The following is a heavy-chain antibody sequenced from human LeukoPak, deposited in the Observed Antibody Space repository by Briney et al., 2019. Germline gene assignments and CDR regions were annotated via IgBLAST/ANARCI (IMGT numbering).Heavy chain of an antibody. D-gene: IGHD2-15*01. CDR1: GGTFSSYA. CDR3: ARLYSVVVVAASQEGMDV. CDR2: LIPILGIA. J-gene: IGHJ6*02. V-gene: IGHV1-69*04. Sequence: SVKVSCKASGGTFSSYAISWVRHAPGQGLEWMGRLIPILGIANYAQKFQGRVTITADKSTSTAYMELRSLRSEDTAVYYCARLYSVVVVAASQEGMDVWGQGTTVTVSS.